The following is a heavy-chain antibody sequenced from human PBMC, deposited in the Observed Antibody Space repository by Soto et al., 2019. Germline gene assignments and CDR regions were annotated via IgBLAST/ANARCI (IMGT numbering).Heavy chain of an antibody. CDR1: GFTFSSYA. CDR3: ARGPITQTSFIDH. J-gene: IGHJ4*02. V-gene: IGHV3-30-3*01. D-gene: IGHD1-20*01. CDR2: ISYDGGDQ. Sequence: GGSLRLSCAASGFTFSSYAMNWVRQAPGKRLEWVTVISYDGGDQYYADSVKGRFTISRDNSKDTLYLQMHSLRSDDTAVYFCARGPITQTSFIDHWGQGTLVTVSS.